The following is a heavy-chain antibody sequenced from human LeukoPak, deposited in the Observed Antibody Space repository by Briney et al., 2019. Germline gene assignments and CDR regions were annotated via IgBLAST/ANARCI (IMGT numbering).Heavy chain of an antibody. V-gene: IGHV4-39*01. D-gene: IGHD3-3*01. CDR2: IFYSGST. CDR3: ARHPDDFWSGPTYYYHYGMDV. Sequence: PSETLSLTCSVSGGSVSSGISYWSWIRQPPGKGLEWIGSIFYSGSTYYNPSLKSRVTISVDTSKNQFSLRLSSVTAADTAVFYCARHPDDFWSGPTYYYHYGMDVWGQGTTVTVSS. CDR1: GGSVSSGISY. J-gene: IGHJ6*02.